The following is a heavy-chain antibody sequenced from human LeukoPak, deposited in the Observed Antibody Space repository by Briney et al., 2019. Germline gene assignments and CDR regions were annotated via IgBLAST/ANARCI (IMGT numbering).Heavy chain of an antibody. CDR3: ARHWDYGDYSWFDP. CDR2: INHSGST. V-gene: IGHV4-34*01. CDR1: GGSFSGYY. J-gene: IGHJ5*02. Sequence: SETLSLTCAVYGGSFSGYYWSWIRQPPGKGLEWIGEINHSGSTNYNPSLKSRVTISVDTPKNQFSLKLSSVTAADTAVYYCARHWDYGDYSWFDPWGQGTLVTVSS. D-gene: IGHD4-17*01.